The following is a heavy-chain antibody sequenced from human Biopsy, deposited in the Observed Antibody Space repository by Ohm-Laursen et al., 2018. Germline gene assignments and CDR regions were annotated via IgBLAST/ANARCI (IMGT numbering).Heavy chain of an antibody. V-gene: IGHV3-30*18. CDR3: AKDGGQWLGGAFDI. D-gene: IGHD6-19*01. Sequence: SLRLSCAASGFGMYAMHWVRQPPGKGLEWLAVIAYDGSNKYYAESVKGRFTISRDRSGDTVHLQMNSLRYEDTALYYCAKDGGQWLGGAFDIWGHRTMVSVSS. CDR1: GFGMYA. J-gene: IGHJ3*02. CDR2: IAYDGSNK.